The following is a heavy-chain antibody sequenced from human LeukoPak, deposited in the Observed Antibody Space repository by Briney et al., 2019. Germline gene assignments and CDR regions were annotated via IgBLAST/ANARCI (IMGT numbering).Heavy chain of an antibody. D-gene: IGHD6-13*01. CDR1: GGSISSGDYY. Sequence: PSQTLSLTCTVSGGSISSGDYYWSWIRQPPGKGLEWIGYIYYSGSTYYNPSLKSRVTISVGTSKNQFSLKLSSVTAADTAVYYCARDGVAAAGTLDYWGQGTLVTVSS. CDR3: ARDGVAAAGTLDY. CDR2: IYYSGST. V-gene: IGHV4-30-4*08. J-gene: IGHJ4*02.